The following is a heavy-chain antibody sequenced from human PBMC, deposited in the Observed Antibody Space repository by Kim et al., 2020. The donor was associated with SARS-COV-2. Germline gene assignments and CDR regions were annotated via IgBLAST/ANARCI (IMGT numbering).Heavy chain of an antibody. D-gene: IGHD6-19*01. J-gene: IGHJ4*02. Sequence: GGSLRLSCAASGFTFSSYAMSWVRQAPGKGLEWVSAISGSGGSTYYADSVKGRFTISRDNSKNTLYLQMNSLRAEDTAVYYCAKVPSFIAVANYFDYWRQGTLVTVSS. CDR2: ISGSGGST. CDR1: GFTFSSYA. V-gene: IGHV3-23*01. CDR3: AKVPSFIAVANYFDY.